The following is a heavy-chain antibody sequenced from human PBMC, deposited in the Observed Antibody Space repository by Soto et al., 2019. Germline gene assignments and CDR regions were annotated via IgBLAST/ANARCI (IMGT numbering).Heavy chain of an antibody. D-gene: IGHD1-1*01. V-gene: IGHV3-74*03. Sequence: PGGSLRLSCAASGFTFSSYWMHWVRQAPGEGLVWVSYIKPDGSRTKDADSVKGRFTISRDNARNTPYLRMNSLRAEDTAVYYCARDNNWSYDSWGRGTLVTV. CDR3: ARDNNWSYDS. CDR2: IKPDGSRT. CDR1: GFTFSSYW. J-gene: IGHJ4*02.